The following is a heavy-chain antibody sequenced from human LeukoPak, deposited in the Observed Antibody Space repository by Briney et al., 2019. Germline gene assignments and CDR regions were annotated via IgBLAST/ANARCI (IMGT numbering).Heavy chain of an antibody. V-gene: IGHV4-34*01. CDR3: ARGGTSNGYSASYYYYMDV. D-gene: IGHD5-18*01. CDR1: GGSFSGYY. J-gene: IGHJ6*03. CDR2: INHSGST. Sequence: SETLSLTCAVYGGSFSGYYWSWIRQPPGKGLEWIGEINHSGSTNYNPSLKSRVTISVDTSKNQFSLKLSSVTAADAAVYYCARGGTSNGYSASYYYYMDVWGKGTTVTVSS.